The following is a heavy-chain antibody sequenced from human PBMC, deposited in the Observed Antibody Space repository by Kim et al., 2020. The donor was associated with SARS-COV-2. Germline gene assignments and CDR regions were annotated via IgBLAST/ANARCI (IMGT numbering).Heavy chain of an antibody. CDR1: GGSISSSSYY. D-gene: IGHD3-10*01. CDR3: ACPGALCFGELLRSYYYGMDV. CDR2: IYYSGST. V-gene: IGHV4-39*01. Sequence: SETLSLTCTVSGGSISSSSYYWGWIRQPPGKGLEWIGIIYYSGSTYYNPSLKSRVNISVDTSKNQFSLKLSSVTAADTAVYYCACPGALCFGELLRSYYYGMDVWGQGTTVTVSS. J-gene: IGHJ6*02.